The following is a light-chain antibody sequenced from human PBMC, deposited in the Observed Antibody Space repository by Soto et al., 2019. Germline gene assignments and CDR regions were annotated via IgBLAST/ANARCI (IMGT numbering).Light chain of an antibody. CDR1: QSVSSN. CDR3: QQYGSSGT. V-gene: IGKV3-20*01. J-gene: IGKJ1*01. Sequence: TQSPASLSVSPGERATLSCRASQSVSSNLAWYQQKPGQAPRLLIYGASNRATGIPDGFSGSGSGTDFTLTISRLEPEDFAVYYCQQYGSSGTFGQGTKVDIK. CDR2: GAS.